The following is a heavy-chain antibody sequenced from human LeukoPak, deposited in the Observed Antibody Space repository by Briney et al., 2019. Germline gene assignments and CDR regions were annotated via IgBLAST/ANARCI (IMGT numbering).Heavy chain of an antibody. CDR1: GGSISPLY. V-gene: IGHV4-59*11. D-gene: IGHD3-10*01. CDR2: IYYSGST. Sequence: SETLSLTCTVSGGSISPLYWGWIRQAPGKGLEFIGYIYYSGSTNFTPSLKSRVTLSVDTSKSQISLKLTSVTAADTAVYYCARGGVAAKYYFDFWGQGTLVTVSS. CDR3: ARGGVAAKYYFDF. J-gene: IGHJ4*02.